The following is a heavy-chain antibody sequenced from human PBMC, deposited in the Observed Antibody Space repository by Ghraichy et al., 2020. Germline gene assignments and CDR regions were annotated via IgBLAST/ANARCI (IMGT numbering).Heavy chain of an antibody. D-gene: IGHD6-13*01. Sequence: SQTLSLTCTVSGGSINSGGFYWSWIRQPAGKGLEWIGRIYISGRTNYNPSLKSRVTISADTSKNQISLKLSSVTPADTAVYYCAREGSDTTSWSYSYYYYGMDVWGQGTTVTVSS. CDR3: AREGSDTTSWSYSYYYYGMDV. V-gene: IGHV4-61*02. J-gene: IGHJ6*02. CDR1: GGSINSGGFY. CDR2: IYISGRT.